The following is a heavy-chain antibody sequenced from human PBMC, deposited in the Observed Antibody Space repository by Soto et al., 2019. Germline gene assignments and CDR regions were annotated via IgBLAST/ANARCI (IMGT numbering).Heavy chain of an antibody. J-gene: IGHJ5*02. CDR1: GGSISSYY. D-gene: IGHD2-15*01. V-gene: IGHV4-59*01. CDR2: IYYSGST. Sequence: SETLSLTCTVSGGSISSYYWSWIRQPPGKGLEWIGYIYYSGSTNYNPSLKSRVTISVDTSKNQFSLKLSSVTAADTAVYYCARARCPSGGCANQGAWFDPWGQGTLVTVSS. CDR3: ARARCPSGGCANQGAWFDP.